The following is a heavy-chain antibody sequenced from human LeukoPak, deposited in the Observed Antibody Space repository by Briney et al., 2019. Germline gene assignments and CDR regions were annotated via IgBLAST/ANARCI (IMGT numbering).Heavy chain of an antibody. CDR2: IYTSGST. CDR1: GGSISSYY. Sequence: SETLSLTCTVSGGSISSYYWSWIRQPAGKGLEWIGRIYTSGSTNYNPSLKSRVTMSVDTSKNQFSLKLSSVTAADTAVYYCARGYGDYVSGYFDYWGQGTLVTVSS. CDR3: ARGYGDYVSGYFDY. D-gene: IGHD4-17*01. J-gene: IGHJ4*02. V-gene: IGHV4-4*07.